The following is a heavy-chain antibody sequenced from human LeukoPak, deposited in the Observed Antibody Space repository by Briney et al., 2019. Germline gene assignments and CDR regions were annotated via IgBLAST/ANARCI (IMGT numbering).Heavy chain of an antibody. J-gene: IGHJ4*02. CDR2: IYYSGST. CDR1: GGSISSHH. D-gene: IGHD3-22*01. Sequence: SETLSLTRTVPGGSISSHHWSWIRQPPGKGLEWIGYIYYSGSTNYNPSLKSRVTISVDTSKNQFSLKLSSVTAADTAVYYCARVRDYDSSGYYYDYWGQGTLVTVSS. CDR3: ARVRDYDSSGYYYDY. V-gene: IGHV4-59*11.